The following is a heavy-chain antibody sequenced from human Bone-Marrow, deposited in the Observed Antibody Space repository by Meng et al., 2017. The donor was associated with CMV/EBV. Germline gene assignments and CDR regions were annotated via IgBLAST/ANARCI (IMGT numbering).Heavy chain of an antibody. Sequence: GTFSSYAISWVRQAPGQGLEWMGGIIPIFGTANYAQKFQGRVTITADKSTSTAYMELSSLRSEDTAVYYCARDVAARRGYYYGMDVWGQGTTVTVSS. CDR3: ARDVAARRGYYYGMDV. CDR1: GTFSSYA. CDR2: IIPIFGTA. J-gene: IGHJ6*02. D-gene: IGHD6-6*01. V-gene: IGHV1-69*06.